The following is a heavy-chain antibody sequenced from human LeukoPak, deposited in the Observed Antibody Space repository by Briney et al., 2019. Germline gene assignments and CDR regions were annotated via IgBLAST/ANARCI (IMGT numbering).Heavy chain of an antibody. CDR3: AKDRGVVRGVDY. Sequence: PGRSLRLSCAASGFTFSAHGMHWVRQAPGKGLEWVALTWYDGSSEYYAASVKGRLTISRDNSKNTLYLQMSSLRAEDTAVYYCAKDRGVVRGVDYWGQGTLVTVSS. J-gene: IGHJ4*02. CDR1: GFTFSAHG. CDR2: TWYDGSSE. D-gene: IGHD3-10*01. V-gene: IGHV3-33*06.